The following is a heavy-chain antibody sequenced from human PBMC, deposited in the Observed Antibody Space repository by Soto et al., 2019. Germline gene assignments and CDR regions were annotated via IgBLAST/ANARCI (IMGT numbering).Heavy chain of an antibody. CDR3: AIAGFSSSWSPTYFDY. V-gene: IGHV3-23*01. D-gene: IGHD6-13*01. CDR2: ISGTGYNT. J-gene: IGHJ4*02. CDR1: GFTFTSYA. Sequence: EVQLLESGGGLVQPGGSLRLSCAASGFTFTSYAMNWVRLAPGKGLEWVSAISGTGYNTYYAASVKGRFTISRDNTTNTLSLQMNSLRAEDTAVYYCAIAGFSSSWSPTYFDYWGQGTLVTVSS.